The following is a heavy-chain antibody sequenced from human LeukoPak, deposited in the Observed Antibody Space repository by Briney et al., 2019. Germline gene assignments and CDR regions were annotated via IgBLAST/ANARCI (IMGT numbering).Heavy chain of an antibody. CDR1: GGSFSGYY. Sequence: PSETLSLTCAVYGGSFSGYYWSWIRQPPGKGLEWIGEINHSGSTNYNPSPKSRVTISVDTSKNQFSLKLSSVTAADTAVYYCAKRYCSSTSCPSSFDYWGQGTLVTVSS. D-gene: IGHD2-2*01. CDR3: AKRYCSSTSCPSSFDY. J-gene: IGHJ4*02. V-gene: IGHV4-34*01. CDR2: INHSGST.